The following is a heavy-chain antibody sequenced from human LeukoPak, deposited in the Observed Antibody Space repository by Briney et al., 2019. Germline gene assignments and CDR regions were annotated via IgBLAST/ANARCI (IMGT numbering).Heavy chain of an antibody. CDR1: GFTFSSYS. V-gene: IGHV3-48*04. Sequence: GGSLRLSCAASGFTFSSYSMNWVRQAPGKGLEWVSYISSSSSTIYYADSVKGRFTISRDNAKNSLYLQMNSLRAEDTAVYYCARGGISGNTYWFDPRGQGTLVTVSS. CDR2: ISSSSSTI. J-gene: IGHJ5*02. CDR3: ARGGISGNTYWFDP. D-gene: IGHD1/OR15-1a*01.